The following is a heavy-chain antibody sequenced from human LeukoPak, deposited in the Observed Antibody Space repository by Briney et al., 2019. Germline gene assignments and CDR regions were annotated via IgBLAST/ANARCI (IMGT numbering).Heavy chain of an antibody. CDR2: ISSSSSYI. Sequence: PGGSLRLSCAASGFTFSSYSMNWVRQAPGKGLEWVSSISSSSSYIYYADSVKGRFTISRDNAKNSLYLQINSLRAEDTTVYYCARVYYDSGSYYHTTPSKIDYWGQGTLVTVSS. CDR3: ARVYYDSGSYYHTTPSKIDY. J-gene: IGHJ4*02. CDR1: GFTFSSYS. D-gene: IGHD3-10*01. V-gene: IGHV3-21*01.